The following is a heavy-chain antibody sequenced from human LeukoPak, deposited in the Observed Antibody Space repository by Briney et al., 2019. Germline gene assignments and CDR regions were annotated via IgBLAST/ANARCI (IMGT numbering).Heavy chain of an antibody. CDR1: GGSISSYY. CDR2: IYTSGST. V-gene: IGHV4-4*07. Sequence: SETLSLTCTVSGGSISSYYWSWIRQPAGKGLEWIGRIYTSGSTNYNPSLKSRVTMSVDTSKNQFSLKLSSVTAADTAVYYCARVSPHYYYYYMDVWDKGTTVTVSS. J-gene: IGHJ6*03. CDR3: ARVSPHYYYYYMDV.